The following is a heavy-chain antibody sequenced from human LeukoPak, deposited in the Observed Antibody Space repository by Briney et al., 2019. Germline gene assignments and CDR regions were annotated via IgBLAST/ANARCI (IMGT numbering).Heavy chain of an antibody. CDR3: ARDYYCSWTSCPGAFDI. V-gene: IGHV3-21*01. D-gene: IGHD2-2*01. CDR1: GFTFSSYS. J-gene: IGHJ3*02. Sequence: GGSLRLSCAASGFTFSSYSMNWVRQAPGKGLEWVSSISSSSSYIYYADSVKGRFTISRDNAKNSLYLQMNSLRAEDTAVYYCARDYYCSWTSCPGAFDIWGQGTMVTVSS. CDR2: ISSSSSYI.